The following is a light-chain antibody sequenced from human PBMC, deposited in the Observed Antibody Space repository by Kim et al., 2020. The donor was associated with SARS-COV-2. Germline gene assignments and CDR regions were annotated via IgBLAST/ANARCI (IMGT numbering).Light chain of an antibody. V-gene: IGKV1-39*01. CDR2: AAS. CDR3: QQSYITPYA. CDR1: QSISSD. J-gene: IGKJ2*01. Sequence: DIQMTQSPSTLSASVGDRVTITCRTTQSISSDLDWYQQKPGKAPKLLISAASTLQGGVPSRFSGSGSGTDFTLTISTLQPVDFATQFSQQSYITPYALGRGTRLE.